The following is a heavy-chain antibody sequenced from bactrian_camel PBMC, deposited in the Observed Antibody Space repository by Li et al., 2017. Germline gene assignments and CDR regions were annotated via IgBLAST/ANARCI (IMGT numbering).Heavy chain of an antibody. V-gene: IGHV3S55*01. CDR1: GVTFAGSD. J-gene: IGHJ4*01. D-gene: IGHD2*01. CDR2: AHNDGST. Sequence: VQLVESGGGSVQAGGSLRLSCRASGVTFAGSDMGWYGQAPGHGCDLVSSAHNDGSTYYADSVKGRFTLSIAENTVYLQMNSLKPEDTGVYYCAAEVHRGRGTWARGPRSPSP.